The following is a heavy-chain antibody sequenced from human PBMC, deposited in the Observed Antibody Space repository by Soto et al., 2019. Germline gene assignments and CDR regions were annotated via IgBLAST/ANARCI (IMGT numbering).Heavy chain of an antibody. CDR1: GFTFNIYG. Sequence: GGSLRLSCAASGFTFNIYGMHWVRQAPDKGLEWVALISYDGSNQYYADSVKGRFTISRDNSKNTLFLQMNSLRADDTAVYYCAKDQASGQGSFDSRGQGTLVTVSS. J-gene: IGHJ4*02. CDR2: ISYDGSNQ. CDR3: AKDQASGQGSFDS. V-gene: IGHV3-30*18.